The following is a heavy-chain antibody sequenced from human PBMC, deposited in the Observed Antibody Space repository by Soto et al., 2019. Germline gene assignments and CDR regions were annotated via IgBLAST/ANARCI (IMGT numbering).Heavy chain of an antibody. D-gene: IGHD2-21*01. CDR1: GFSFSSYG. CDR2: IWYDGSNK. J-gene: IGHJ6*03. Sequence: PGGSLRLSCAASGFSFSSYGMHWVRQAPGKGLEWVAVIWYDGSNKYYADSVKGRFTISRDNSKNTLYLQMNSLRAEDTAVYYCARAIAYRTEDYYYYYMDVCRKGHTVTVSS. CDR3: ARAIAYRTEDYYYYYMDV. V-gene: IGHV3-33*01.